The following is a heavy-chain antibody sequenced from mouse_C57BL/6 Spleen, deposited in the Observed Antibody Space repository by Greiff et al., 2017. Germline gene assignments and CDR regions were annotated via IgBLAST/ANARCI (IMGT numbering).Heavy chain of an antibody. D-gene: IGHD2-2*01. CDR2: IWRGGST. Sequence: VQGVESGPGLVQPSQSLSITCTVSGFSLTSYGVHWVRQSPGKGLEWLGVIWRGGSTDYNAAFMSRLSITKDNSKSQVFFKMNSLQADDTAIYYCTKNWGLGALYAMDYWGQGTSVTVSS. CDR1: GFSLTSYG. V-gene: IGHV2-5*01. J-gene: IGHJ4*01. CDR3: TKNWGLGALYAMDY.